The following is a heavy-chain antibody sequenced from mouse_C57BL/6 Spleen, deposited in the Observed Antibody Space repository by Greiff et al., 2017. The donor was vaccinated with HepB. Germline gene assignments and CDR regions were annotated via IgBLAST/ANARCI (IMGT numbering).Heavy chain of an antibody. CDR3: ARALAGYDETY. J-gene: IGHJ3*01. CDR1: GYTFTSYD. V-gene: IGHV1-85*01. CDR2: IYPRDGST. Sequence: LVESGPELVKPGASVKLSCKASGYTFTSYDINWVKQRPGQGLEWIGWIYPRDGSTKYNEKFKGKATLTVDTSSSTADMELHSLTSEDSAVYFCARALAGYDETYWGQGTLVTVSA. D-gene: IGHD2-3*01.